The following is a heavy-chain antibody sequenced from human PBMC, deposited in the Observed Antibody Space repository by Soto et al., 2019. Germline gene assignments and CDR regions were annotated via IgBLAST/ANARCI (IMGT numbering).Heavy chain of an antibody. Sequence: GESLKISCAASGFTFSSYAMSWVRQAPGKGLEWVSAISGSGGSTYYADSVKGRFTISRDNSKNTLYLQMNSLRAEDTAVYYCAKAVVPAAMPGDGMDVWGQGTTVTVSS. D-gene: IGHD2-2*01. CDR2: ISGSGGST. CDR3: AKAVVPAAMPGDGMDV. V-gene: IGHV3-23*01. CDR1: GFTFSSYA. J-gene: IGHJ6*02.